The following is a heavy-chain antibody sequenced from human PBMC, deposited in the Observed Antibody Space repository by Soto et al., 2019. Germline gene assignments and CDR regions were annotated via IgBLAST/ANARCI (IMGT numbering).Heavy chain of an antibody. D-gene: IGHD6-13*01. Sequence: EVQLVQSGAEVKKPGESLKISCKASGYSFSNYWIAWVRQMPGKGLEWMGIIYPGDSDIKYSPSFQGLVIISADKSINTAYLQWSGLEASDTAMYYCARHFSSVQEQQYIMDVWGQGTTVIVSS. CDR3: ARHFSSVQEQQYIMDV. J-gene: IGHJ6*02. V-gene: IGHV5-51*01. CDR1: GYSFSNYW. CDR2: IYPGDSDI.